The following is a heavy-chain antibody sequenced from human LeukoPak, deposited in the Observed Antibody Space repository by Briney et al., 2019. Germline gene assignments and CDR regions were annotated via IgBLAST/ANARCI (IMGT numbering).Heavy chain of an antibody. CDR1: GGSFSGYY. V-gene: IGHV4-34*01. CDR2: INHSGST. CDR3: ARAYVY. D-gene: IGHD3-16*01. J-gene: IGHJ4*02. Sequence: HSETLSLTCAVYGGSFSGYYWSWIRQPPGKGLEWIGEINHSGSTNYNPSLKSRVTISVDTSKNQFSLELSSVTAADTAVYYCARAYVYWGQGTLVTVSS.